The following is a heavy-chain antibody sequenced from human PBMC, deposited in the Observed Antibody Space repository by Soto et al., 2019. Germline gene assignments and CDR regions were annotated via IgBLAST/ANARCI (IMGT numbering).Heavy chain of an antibody. V-gene: IGHV1-69*04. CDR3: ARDQHCSVSTCIGYPAV. D-gene: IGHD2-15*01. CDR2: IIPMPGIT. Sequence: QVQLLQSGSLLKRPGSSVKISCQASGDTFITHTLTWERQAPGQGPEWVGRIIPMPGITDYAQKFQGRVTLPADKSTHTAYMVLRSLTSEDTPVYYCARDQHCSVSTCIGYPAVWGTGTTLTVS. J-gene: IGHJ6*03. CDR1: GDTFITHT.